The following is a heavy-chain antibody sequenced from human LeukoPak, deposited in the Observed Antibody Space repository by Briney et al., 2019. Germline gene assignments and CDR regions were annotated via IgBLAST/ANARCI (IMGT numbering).Heavy chain of an antibody. V-gene: IGHV4-59*01. Sequence: SETLSLTCTVSGGSISSYYWSWIRQLPGKGLEWIGYMYYSGSTNYNPSLKSRVTISVDTSKNQFSPKLSSVTAADTAMYYCASRDYSGRHFDYWGQGTLVTVSS. J-gene: IGHJ4*02. CDR2: MYYSGST. D-gene: IGHD4-23*01. CDR3: ASRDYSGRHFDY. CDR1: GGSISSYY.